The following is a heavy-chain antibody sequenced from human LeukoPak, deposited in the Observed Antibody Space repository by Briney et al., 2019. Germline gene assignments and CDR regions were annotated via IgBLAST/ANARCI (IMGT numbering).Heavy chain of an antibody. Sequence: VASVKVSCKASGYTFTSYSMHWVRQAPGQGLEGMGIINPNGGSTIYAQKFQGRVTMTRDTSTSTVYMDLTSLRSEDTAVYYCARGGMVRDRRHFQFDHWGQGTLVTVSS. CDR3: ARGGMVRDRRHFQFDH. CDR2: INPNGGST. J-gene: IGHJ4*02. V-gene: IGHV1-46*01. CDR1: GYTFTSYS. D-gene: IGHD3-10*01.